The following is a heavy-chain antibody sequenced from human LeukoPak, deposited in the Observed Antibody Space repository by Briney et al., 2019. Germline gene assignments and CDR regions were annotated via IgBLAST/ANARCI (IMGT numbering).Heavy chain of an antibody. Sequence: GGSLRLSCAASGFTFSSYAMSWVRQAPGKGLEWVASIKQDESEKYYVDSVKGRFTTSRDNAKSSLYLQMNALRGEDTAVYYCARLVGDVTTWDCWGQGTLVTVSS. CDR1: GFTFSSYA. D-gene: IGHD1-26*01. J-gene: IGHJ4*02. V-gene: IGHV3-7*03. CDR3: ARLVGDVTTWDC. CDR2: IKQDESEK.